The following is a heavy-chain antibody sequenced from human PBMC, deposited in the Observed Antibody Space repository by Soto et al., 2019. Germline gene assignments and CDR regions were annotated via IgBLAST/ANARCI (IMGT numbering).Heavy chain of an antibody. Sequence: SETLSLTCTVSGGSISSYYWSWIRQPPGKGLEWIGYIYYSGSTNYNPSLKSRVTISVGTSKNQFSLKLSSVTAADTAVYYCARAGSGWYGNWFDPWGQGTLVTVSS. CDR2: IYYSGST. D-gene: IGHD6-19*01. V-gene: IGHV4-59*01. CDR3: ARAGSGWYGNWFDP. J-gene: IGHJ5*02. CDR1: GGSISSYY.